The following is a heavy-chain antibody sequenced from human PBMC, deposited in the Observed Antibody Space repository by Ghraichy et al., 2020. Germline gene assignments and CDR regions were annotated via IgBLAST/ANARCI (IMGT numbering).Heavy chain of an antibody. CDR1: GFAFSTYW. J-gene: IGHJ6*02. CDR3: ARNYYYAMDV. CDR2: IKEDGRDM. V-gene: IGHV3-7*01. Sequence: GGSLRLSCAASGFAFSTYWMTWVRQAPGQGPQWVANIKEDGRDMYYLDSVKGRFTISRDNAKNSLYLQMNSLRAEDTAIYYCARNYYYAMDVWGQGTTVTVSS.